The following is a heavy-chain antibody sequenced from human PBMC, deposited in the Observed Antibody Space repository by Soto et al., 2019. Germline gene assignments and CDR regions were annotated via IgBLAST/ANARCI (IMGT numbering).Heavy chain of an antibody. CDR3: AKEPIVGEYSSSWYVFSPGTTLSY. CDR1: GFTFSSYG. CDR2: ISYDGSNK. Sequence: GGSLRLSCAASGFTFSSYGMHWVRQAPGKGLEWVAVISYDGSNKYYADSVKGRFTISRDNSKNTLYLQMNSLRAEDTAVYYCAKEPIVGEYSSSWYVFSPGTTLSYWGQGTLVTVSS. V-gene: IGHV3-30*18. D-gene: IGHD6-13*01. J-gene: IGHJ4*02.